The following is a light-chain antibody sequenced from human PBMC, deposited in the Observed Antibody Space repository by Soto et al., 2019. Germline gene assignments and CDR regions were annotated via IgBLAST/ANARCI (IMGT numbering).Light chain of an antibody. V-gene: IGKV1-6*02. CDR2: AAS. Sequence: IQMTQSPSSLSASVGDRATITCRASQTISNFVNWYQQKLGRAPRLLIYAASSLQSGVPSRFSGSGSGTDFTLTISSLQPEDFATYYCLQDYNFPWTFGQGTKVDIK. J-gene: IGKJ1*01. CDR3: LQDYNFPWT. CDR1: QTISNF.